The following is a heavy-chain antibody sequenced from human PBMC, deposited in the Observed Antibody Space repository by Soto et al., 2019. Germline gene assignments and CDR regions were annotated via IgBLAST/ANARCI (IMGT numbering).Heavy chain of an antibody. CDR3: VKEAIRSAIHLDY. Sequence: EVQLLESGGGLVQPGGSLRLSCAASGFTFSNYAMSWVRQAPGKGLEWVSSISGSGGSTYYADSVKGRFTVSRDNSKNTVYLQMNSLRIEDTAVYYCVKEAIRSAIHLDYWGQGTLVTVSS. J-gene: IGHJ4*02. V-gene: IGHV3-23*01. CDR1: GFTFSNYA. D-gene: IGHD3-3*01. CDR2: ISGSGGST.